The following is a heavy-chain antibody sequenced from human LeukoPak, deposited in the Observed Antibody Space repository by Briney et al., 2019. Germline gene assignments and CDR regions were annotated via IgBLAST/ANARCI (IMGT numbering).Heavy chain of an antibody. J-gene: IGHJ5*02. CDR2: FDPEDGET. V-gene: IGHV1-24*01. CDR3: ARDNNWNWFDP. Sequence: GASVKVSCKVSGYTLTELSMHWVRQAPGKGLEWMGGFDPEDGETIYAQKFQGRVTITADESTSTAYMELSSLRSEDTAVYYCARDNNWNWFDPWGQGTLVTVSS. D-gene: IGHD1-20*01. CDR1: GYTLTELS.